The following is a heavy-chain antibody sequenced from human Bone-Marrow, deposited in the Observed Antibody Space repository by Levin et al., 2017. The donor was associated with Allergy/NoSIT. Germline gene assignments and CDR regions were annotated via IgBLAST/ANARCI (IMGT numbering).Heavy chain of an antibody. D-gene: IGHD3-22*01. J-gene: IGHJ4*02. V-gene: IGHV3-33*01. CDR3: ASQGAGYYDSSGRFHGTYLDY. CDR2: IGYDGSNT. Sequence: GGSLRLSCATSGFNFNSYGMVWVRQAPGKGLEWVALIGYDGSNTFYGDSVKGRFTISRDNSKNNLYLQMDSLRVEDTGVYFCASQGAGYYDSSGRFHGTYLDYWGQGILVTVSS. CDR1: GFNFNSYG.